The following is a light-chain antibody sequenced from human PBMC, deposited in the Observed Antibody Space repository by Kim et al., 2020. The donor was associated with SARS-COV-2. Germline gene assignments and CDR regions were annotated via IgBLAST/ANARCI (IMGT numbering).Light chain of an antibody. CDR2: EVS. CDR1: SRSVGSSNR. J-gene: IGLJ2*01. CDR3: SSYTSSSTLV. V-gene: IGLV2-18*02. Sequence: GHSGTISCTGTSRSVGSSNRVSWYQQPPGTAPKLMIYEVSNRPSGVPDRFSGSKSGNTASLTIYGLQAEDEADYYCSSYTSSSTLVFGGGTQLTVL.